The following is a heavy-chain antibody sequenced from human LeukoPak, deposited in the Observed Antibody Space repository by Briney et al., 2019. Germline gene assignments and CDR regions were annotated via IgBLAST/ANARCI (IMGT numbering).Heavy chain of an antibody. Sequence: GESLKISCKGSGYTFTNYWITWVRQMPGKGLEWMGRIDPSDSYSDYSPSFQGHVTVSVDKSISTAYLEWSSLKASDTAMYYCARHQCSGGSCYSDFDYWGQGTLVTVSS. V-gene: IGHV5-10-1*01. CDR3: ARHQCSGGSCYSDFDY. D-gene: IGHD2-15*01. CDR1: GYTFTNYW. CDR2: IDPSDSYS. J-gene: IGHJ4*02.